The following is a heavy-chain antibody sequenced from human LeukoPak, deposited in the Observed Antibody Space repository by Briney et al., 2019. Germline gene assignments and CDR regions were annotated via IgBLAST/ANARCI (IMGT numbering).Heavy chain of an antibody. V-gene: IGHV3-7*01. CDR2: IKEDGSEK. CDR3: STIGYY. CDR1: GFTFSSYW. J-gene: IGHJ4*02. Sequence: PGGSLRLSCAASGFTFSSYWMSWARQAPGKGLEWVANIKEDGSEKYYVDSVKGRFTISRDNTKNSLYLEMNSLRVEDTAVYYCSTIGYYWGQGTLVTVSS. D-gene: IGHD1-1*01.